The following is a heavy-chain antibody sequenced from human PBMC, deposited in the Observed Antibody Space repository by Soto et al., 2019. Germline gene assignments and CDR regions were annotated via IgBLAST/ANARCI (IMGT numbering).Heavy chain of an antibody. V-gene: IGHV1-69*13. CDR1: GGTFSSYA. Sequence: GASVKVSCKASGGTFSSYAISWVRQAPGQGLEWMGGIIPIFGTANYTQKFQGRVTITADESTSTAYMELSSLRSEDTAVYYCARDSPGGYCSSTSCYTWFDPWGQGTLVTVSS. CDR2: IIPIFGTA. J-gene: IGHJ5*02. CDR3: ARDSPGGYCSSTSCYTWFDP. D-gene: IGHD2-2*02.